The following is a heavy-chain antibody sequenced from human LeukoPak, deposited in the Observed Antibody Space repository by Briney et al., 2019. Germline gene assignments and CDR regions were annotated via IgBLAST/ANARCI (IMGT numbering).Heavy chain of an antibody. Sequence: ASVKVSCKASGYTFTSYGISWVRQAPGQGLEWMGWINTNSGNPTYAQGFTGRFVFSLDTSVSTASLQISSLEADDTAVYYCARLTGGTYLDPRGQGTLVSDCS. CDR2: INTNSGNP. J-gene: IGHJ5*02. CDR1: GYTFTSYG. CDR3: ARLTGGTYLDP. D-gene: IGHD1-26*01. V-gene: IGHV7-4-1*02.